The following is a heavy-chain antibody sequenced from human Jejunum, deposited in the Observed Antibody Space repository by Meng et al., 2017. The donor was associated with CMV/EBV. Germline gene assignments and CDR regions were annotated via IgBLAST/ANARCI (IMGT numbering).Heavy chain of an antibody. CDR1: GGSFSTST. CDR3: ARGRGNQPLFDF. Sequence: VQLARSGAEFTKPVSSVKFACKTSGGSFSTSTFSLVRQAPVQGLEWMGGLIAVFDKTKAAPRFQDRVTFTADESTSTAYMELSSLTFEDTAVYFCARGRGNQPLFDFWGQGTLVTVSS. CDR2: LIAVFDKT. D-gene: IGHD2/OR15-2a*01. J-gene: IGHJ4*02. V-gene: IGHV1-69*13.